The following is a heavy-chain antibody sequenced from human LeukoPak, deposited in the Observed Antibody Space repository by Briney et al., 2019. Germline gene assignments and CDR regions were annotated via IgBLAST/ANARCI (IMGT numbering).Heavy chain of an antibody. CDR1: GYTFTSYY. CDR2: ISAYNGNT. CDR3: ARETPVGACFDY. V-gene: IGHV1-18*04. J-gene: IGHJ4*02. Sequence: ASVKVSCKASGYTFTSYYMHWVRQAPGQGLEWMGWISAYNGNTNYAQKLQGRVTMTTDTSTSTAYMELRSLRSDDTAVYYCARETPVGACFDYWGQGTLVTVSS. D-gene: IGHD2-15*01.